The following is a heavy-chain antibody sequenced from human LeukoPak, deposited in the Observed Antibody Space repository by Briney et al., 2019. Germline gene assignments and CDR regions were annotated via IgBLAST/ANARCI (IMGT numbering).Heavy chain of an antibody. J-gene: IGHJ4*02. CDR1: GFTFSSYS. CDR2: ISSSSSYI. Sequence: GGSLRLSCAASGFTFSSYSMNWVRQAPGKGLEWVSSISSSSSYIYYADSVKGRFTISRDNAKISLYLQMNSLRAEDTAVYYCARSHQVSGSFDYWGQGTLVTVSS. CDR3: ARSHQVSGSFDY. D-gene: IGHD3-22*01. V-gene: IGHV3-21*01.